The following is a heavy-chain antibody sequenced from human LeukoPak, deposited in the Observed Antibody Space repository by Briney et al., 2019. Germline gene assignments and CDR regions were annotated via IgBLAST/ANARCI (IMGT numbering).Heavy chain of an antibody. V-gene: IGHV4-59*01. CDR1: GGSISSYC. Sequence: PSETLSLTCTVSGGSISSYCWSWIRQPPGKGLEWIGYIYYSGSTNYNPSLKSRVTISVDTSKNQFSLKLSSVTAADTAVYYCARRGAFGSDAFDIWGQGTMVTVSS. D-gene: IGHD3-16*01. CDR2: IYYSGST. CDR3: ARRGAFGSDAFDI. J-gene: IGHJ3*02.